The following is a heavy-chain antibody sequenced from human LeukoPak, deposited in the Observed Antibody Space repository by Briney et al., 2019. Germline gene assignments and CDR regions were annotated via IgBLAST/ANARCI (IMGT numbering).Heavy chain of an antibody. V-gene: IGHV4-38-2*01. Sequence: PSETLTLTCSVSGYSIGGGYYWGWIRQPPGKGLEWIGRIYHSGSTYYNPSLKSRVTISVDTSKNQFSLKLSSVTAADTAVYYCARNDGGYWGQGTLVTVSS. CDR3: ARNDGGY. CDR2: IYHSGST. CDR1: GYSIGGGYY. J-gene: IGHJ4*02. D-gene: IGHD2-15*01.